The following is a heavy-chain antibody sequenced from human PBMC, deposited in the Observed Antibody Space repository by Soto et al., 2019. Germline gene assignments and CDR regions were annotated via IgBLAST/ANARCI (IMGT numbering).Heavy chain of an antibody. Sequence: GGSLRLSCAASGFTFSSDWMSWVRQAPGKGLEWVANIKQDGSEKYYVDSVKGRFTISRDNAKNSLYLQMNSLRAEDTAVYYCARDRIMDEYDFWSGYYRSHYYYGTDAWGQGTTVTVS. CDR2: IKQDGSEK. CDR3: ARDRIMDEYDFWSGYYRSHYYYGTDA. D-gene: IGHD3-3*01. CDR1: GFTFSSDW. J-gene: IGHJ6*02. V-gene: IGHV3-7*01.